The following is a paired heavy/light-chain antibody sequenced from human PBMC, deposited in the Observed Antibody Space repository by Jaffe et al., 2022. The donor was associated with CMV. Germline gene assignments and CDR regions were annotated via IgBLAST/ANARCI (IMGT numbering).Heavy chain of an antibody. V-gene: IGHV3-15*01. CDR2: IKSNSDGGTT. J-gene: IGHJ4*02. CDR3: TTGTWIQLWLPDY. Sequence: ELQLVESGGGLVKPGGSLRLSCEASGFTFRNAWMSWVRQAPGEGLEWVGHIKSNSDGGTTDYAAPVKGRFNISRDDSKRMLYLQMNSLTTEDTAVYYCTTGTWIQLWLPDYWGQGTQVTVSS. CDR1: GFTFRNAW. D-gene: IGHD5-18*01.
Light chain of an antibody. CDR2: LGS. V-gene: IGKV2-28*01. CDR3: MQALQTPPT. Sequence: DIVMTQSPLSLPVTPGEPASISCRSSQSLLHSNGYNYLDWYLQKPGQSPQLLIYLGSNRAPGVPDRFSGSGSGRDFTLKISRVEAEDVGVYYCMQALQTPPTFGGGTKVEIK. J-gene: IGKJ4*01. CDR1: QSLLHSNGYNY.